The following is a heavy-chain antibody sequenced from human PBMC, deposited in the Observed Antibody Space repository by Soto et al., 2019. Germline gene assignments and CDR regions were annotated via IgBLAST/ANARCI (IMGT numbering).Heavy chain of an antibody. D-gene: IGHD4-17*01. CDR3: AKLAYGGTSRLGGEFGYFDY. CDR2: IGDNGGST. J-gene: IGHJ4*02. CDR1: GFTFSSYA. V-gene: IGHV3-23*01. Sequence: PGGSLRLSCAASGFTFSSYAMSWVRQAPGKGLEWVSGIGDNGGSTFYADSVKGRFTISRDNSKNTLYLQMNSLRADDTAVYYCAKLAYGGTSRLGGEFGYFDYWGQGTLVTVSS.